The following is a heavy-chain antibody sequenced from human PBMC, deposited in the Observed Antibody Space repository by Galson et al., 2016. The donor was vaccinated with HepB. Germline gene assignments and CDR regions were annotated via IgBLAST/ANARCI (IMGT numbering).Heavy chain of an antibody. D-gene: IGHD3-10*01. CDR1: GFTFSSYA. J-gene: IGHJ4*02. V-gene: IGHV3-23*01. CDR2: ISGTGGST. Sequence: SLRLSCAASGFTFSSYAMSWVRQAPGKGLEWVSTISGTGGSTYYADSVKGRFTISRDNSKNTLYLQMNSLRAEDTAVYHCAKGAIWFGEKPYYFHYWGQGTLVTVSS. CDR3: AKGAIWFGEKPYYFHY.